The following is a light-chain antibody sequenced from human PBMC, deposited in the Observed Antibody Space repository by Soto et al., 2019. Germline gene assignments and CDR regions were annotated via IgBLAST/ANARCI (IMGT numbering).Light chain of an antibody. CDR2: GAS. CDR3: QQYNNWPTST. V-gene: IGKV3-15*01. CDR1: QSVSSN. Sequence: EIVMTQSPATLSVSPGERATLSCRASQSVSSNLAWYQQKPGQAPRLLIYGASTRATGIPARFSGSGSGTEFNPKIRTLQSEDFAAYYCQQYNNWPTSTFGTGTRLEIK. J-gene: IGKJ5*01.